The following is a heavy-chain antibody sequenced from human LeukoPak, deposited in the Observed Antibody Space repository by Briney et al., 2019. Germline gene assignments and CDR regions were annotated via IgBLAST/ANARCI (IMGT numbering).Heavy chain of an antibody. D-gene: IGHD3-16*01. V-gene: IGHV3-74*01. CDR3: AREGDGPGLDY. CDR1: GFTFSTNW. Sequence: GGSLRLSCAASGFTFSTNWMHWVRQAPGKGLVWVSRINGDGSRTNYADSVEGRFTISRDNAKNSLYLQMNSLRAEDTAVYYCAREGDGPGLDYWGQGTLVTVSS. CDR2: INGDGSRT. J-gene: IGHJ4*02.